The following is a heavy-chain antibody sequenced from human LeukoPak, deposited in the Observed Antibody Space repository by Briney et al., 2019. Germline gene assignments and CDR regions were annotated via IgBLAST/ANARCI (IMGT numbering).Heavy chain of an antibody. D-gene: IGHD2-2*01. CDR1: GGSISSSSYY. V-gene: IGHV4-39*07. J-gene: IGHJ3*02. CDR3: ARIAYCNSASCPHDAFDI. CDR2: FHYSGST. Sequence: SETLSLTCSVSGGSISSSSYYWGWIRQPPGKGLEWIGTFHYSGSTYYNPSLKSRVTISVDTSKNQFSLKLSSVTAADTAAYYCARIAYCNSASCPHDAFDIWGQGTMVTVSS.